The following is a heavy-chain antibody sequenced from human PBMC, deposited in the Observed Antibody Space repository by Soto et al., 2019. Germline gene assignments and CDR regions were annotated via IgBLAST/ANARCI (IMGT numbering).Heavy chain of an antibody. CDR1: GFTFSSHW. Sequence: EVQLVESGGGLVQPGGSLRLSCAASGFTFSSHWLHWVRQAPGKGLVWVSRINSDGSSTNYADSVKGQFTISRDTAKNTVYLQVNSVRAEDTAVYYCARGGSGTYLLDYWGQGTLVTVSS. CDR3: ARGGSGTYLLDY. CDR2: INSDGSST. D-gene: IGHD3-10*01. V-gene: IGHV3-74*01. J-gene: IGHJ4*02.